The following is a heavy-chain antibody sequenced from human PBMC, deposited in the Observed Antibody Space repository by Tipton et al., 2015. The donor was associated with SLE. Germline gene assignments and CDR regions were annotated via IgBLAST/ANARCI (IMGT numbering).Heavy chain of an antibody. V-gene: IGHV3-21*01. CDR1: GFTFNIYT. D-gene: IGHD3-10*01. CDR2: IGANWNYI. Sequence: SLRLSCAASGFTFNIYTINWVRQGPGKGLEWVSSIGANWNYIDYADSVKGRFTISRDNAKTSVYLQMNSLRVDDTAVYYCARGSGELFQRYYFMDVWGKGTTVTVSS. J-gene: IGHJ6*03. CDR3: ARGSGELFQRYYFMDV.